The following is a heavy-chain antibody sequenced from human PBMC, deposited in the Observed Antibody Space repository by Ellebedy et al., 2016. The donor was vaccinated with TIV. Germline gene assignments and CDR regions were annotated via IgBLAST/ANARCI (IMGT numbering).Heavy chain of an antibody. CDR1: GFTFSGSA. CDR2: IRSKANSYAT. V-gene: IGHV3-73*01. CDR3: TSRVKGYSGYESPYYYYYGMDV. D-gene: IGHD5-12*01. Sequence: GESLKISCAASGFTFSGSAMHWVRQASGKGLEWVGRIRSKANSYATAYAASVKGRLTISRDDSKNTAYLQMNSLKAEDTAVYYCTSRVKGYSGYESPYYYYYGMDVWGQGTTVTVSS. J-gene: IGHJ6*02.